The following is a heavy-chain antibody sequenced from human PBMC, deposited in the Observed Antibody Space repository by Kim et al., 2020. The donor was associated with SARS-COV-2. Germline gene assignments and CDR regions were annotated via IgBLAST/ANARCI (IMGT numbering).Heavy chain of an antibody. V-gene: IGHV3-30*04. D-gene: IGHD5-18*01. CDR2: ISYDGSNK. Sequence: GGSLRLSCAASGFTFSSYAMHWVRQAPGKGLEWVAVISYDGSNKYYADSVKGRFTISRDNSKNTLYLQMNSLRAEDTAVYYCARDRIQLWSVENFDAFDIWGQGTMVTVSS. J-gene: IGHJ3*02. CDR3: ARDRIQLWSVENFDAFDI. CDR1: GFTFSSYA.